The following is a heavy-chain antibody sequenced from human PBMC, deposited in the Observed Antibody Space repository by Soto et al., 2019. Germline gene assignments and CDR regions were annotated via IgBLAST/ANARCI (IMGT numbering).Heavy chain of an antibody. V-gene: IGHV5-51*01. D-gene: IGHD2-15*01. J-gene: IGHJ3*02. CDR2: IYPGDSDT. Sequence: GESLKISCKGSGYTFISQWIGWVRQMPGKGLEWMGIIYPGDSDTRYSPSFQGQVTISVDKSISTAYLQWSSLKASDTAMYYCARRGYCSGGSCFSGAFDIWGQGTVVTASS. CDR3: ARRGYCSGGSCFSGAFDI. CDR1: GYTFISQW.